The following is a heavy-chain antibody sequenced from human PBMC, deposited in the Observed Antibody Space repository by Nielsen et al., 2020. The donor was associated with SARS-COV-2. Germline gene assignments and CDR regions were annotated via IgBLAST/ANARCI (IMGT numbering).Heavy chain of an antibody. D-gene: IGHD4-17*01. CDR3: AKDLATVTTGDCFDY. V-gene: IGHV3-33*06. J-gene: IGHJ4*02. CDR2: IWYDGSNK. CDR1: GFTFSSYG. Sequence: GESLKISCAASGFTFSSYGMHWVRQAPGKGLEWVAVIWYDGSNKYYADSVKGRFTISRDNSKNTLYLQMNSLRAEDTAVYYCAKDLATVTTGDCFDYWGQGTLVTVSS.